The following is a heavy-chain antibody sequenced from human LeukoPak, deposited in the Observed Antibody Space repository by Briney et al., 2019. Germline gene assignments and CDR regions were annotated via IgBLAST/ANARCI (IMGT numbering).Heavy chain of an antibody. J-gene: IGHJ5*02. D-gene: IGHD3-10*01. CDR1: DYPITSDYY. CDR3: AREGSTSGTNWFDP. V-gene: IGHV4-38-2*02. CDR2: IYHSGST. Sequence: SETLSLTCAVSDYPITSDYYWGWIRPPPGKGLEWIGSIYHSGSTYYNPSLKSRVTISVDTSKNQFSLKLTSVTAADTAVYYCAREGSTSGTNWFDPWGQGTLVTVSS.